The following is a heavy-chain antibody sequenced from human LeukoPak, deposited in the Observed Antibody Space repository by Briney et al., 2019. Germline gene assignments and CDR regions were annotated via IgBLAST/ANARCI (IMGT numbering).Heavy chain of an antibody. V-gene: IGHV1-69-2*01. CDR1: GYTFTDYY. J-gene: IGHJ1*01. CDR3: ASTVPGLLLGAYFQH. D-gene: IGHD2-15*01. CDR2: VDPEDGET. Sequence: ASVKVSCKVSGYTFTDYYMHWVQQAPGKGLEWMGLVDPEDGETIYAEKFQGRVTITADTSTDTAYMELSSLRSEDTAVYYCASTVPGLLLGAYFQHWGQGTLVTVSS.